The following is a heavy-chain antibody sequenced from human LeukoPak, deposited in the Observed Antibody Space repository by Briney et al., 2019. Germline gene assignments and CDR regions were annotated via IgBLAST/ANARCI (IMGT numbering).Heavy chain of an antibody. D-gene: IGHD3-3*01. J-gene: IGHJ6*02. CDR1: GFSFSSYN. CDR2: ISYDGSNK. Sequence: GGSLRLSCAASGFSFSSYNMNWVRQAPGKGLEWVAVISYDGSNKYYADSVKGRFTISRDNSKNTLYLQMNSLRAEDTAVYYCAREAYYDFWSGYYTAWSYYYYGMDVWGQGTTVTVSS. V-gene: IGHV3-30-3*01. CDR3: AREAYYDFWSGYYTAWSYYYYGMDV.